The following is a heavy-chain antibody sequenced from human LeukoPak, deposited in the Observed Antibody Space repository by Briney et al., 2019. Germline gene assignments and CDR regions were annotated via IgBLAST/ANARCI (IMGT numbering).Heavy chain of an antibody. J-gene: IGHJ4*02. CDR3: ARDSPPAYCSGGSCYFDY. CDR1: GGSISSYY. Sequence: SETLSLTCTVSGGSISSYYWSWIRQPAGKGLEWIGRIYTSGSTDYNPSLKSRVTISKDTSKNELSLKLSSVTAADTAVCYCARDSPPAYCSGGSCYFDYWGQGTLVTVSS. D-gene: IGHD2-15*01. CDR2: IYTSGST. V-gene: IGHV4-4*07.